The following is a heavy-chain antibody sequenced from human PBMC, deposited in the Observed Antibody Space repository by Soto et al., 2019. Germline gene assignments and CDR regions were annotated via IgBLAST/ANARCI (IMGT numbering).Heavy chain of an antibody. V-gene: IGHV3-30*18. CDR1: GFTFSSYG. Sequence: QVQLVESGGGVVQPGRSLRLSCAASGFTFSSYGMHWVRQAPGKGLEWVAVISYDGSNKYYADSVKGRFTISRDNSKNTLYLQMNSLRAEDTAVNYCAKVPLLLADIVVVPAAPDYWGQGTLVTVSS. J-gene: IGHJ4*02. CDR2: ISYDGSNK. D-gene: IGHD2-2*01. CDR3: AKVPLLLADIVVVPAAPDY.